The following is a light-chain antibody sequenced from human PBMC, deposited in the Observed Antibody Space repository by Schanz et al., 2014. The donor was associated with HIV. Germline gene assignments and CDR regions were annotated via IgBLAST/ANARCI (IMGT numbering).Light chain of an antibody. V-gene: IGLV2-14*03. J-gene: IGLJ2*01. CDR1: SGDVGRYDY. CDR3: NSYTRTSTPV. Sequence: QSVLTQPASVSGSLGQSITISCTGTSGDVGRYDYVSWYQQHPGQAPKLLIYDVTYRPSGISNRFSGSKSGYTASLTISGLQAEDEADYYCNSYTRTSTPVFGGGTKVTVL. CDR2: DVT.